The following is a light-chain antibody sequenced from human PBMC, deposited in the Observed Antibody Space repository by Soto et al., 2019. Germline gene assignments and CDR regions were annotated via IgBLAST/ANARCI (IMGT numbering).Light chain of an antibody. CDR3: QQSHSAPRT. CDR1: QSISSH. J-gene: IGKJ4*01. CDR2: AAS. V-gene: IGKV1-39*01. Sequence: QMTQSPSSLFASVGDRVTITCRASQSISSHLNWYQQKVGQTPRLLIYAASTLQSEVPPRFSGSGSWTEFTRTISGLQREDFATYYCQQSHSAPRTFGGGTK.